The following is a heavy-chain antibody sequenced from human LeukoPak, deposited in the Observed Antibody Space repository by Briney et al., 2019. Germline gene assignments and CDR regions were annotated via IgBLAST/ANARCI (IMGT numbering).Heavy chain of an antibody. CDR2: ISSSSSTI. Sequence: GGSLRLSCAASGFTFSSYSMNWVRQAPGKGLEWVSYISSSSSTIYYADSVRGRFTISRDNAKNSLYLQMNSLRAEDTAVYYCARNSYSSGWYRLSSWFDPWGQGTLVTVSS. CDR3: ARNSYSSGWYRLSSWFDP. CDR1: GFTFSSYS. V-gene: IGHV3-48*04. J-gene: IGHJ5*02. D-gene: IGHD6-19*01.